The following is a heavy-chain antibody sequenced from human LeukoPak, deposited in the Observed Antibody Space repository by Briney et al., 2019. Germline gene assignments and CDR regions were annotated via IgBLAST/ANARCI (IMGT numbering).Heavy chain of an antibody. V-gene: IGHV3-23*01. CDR1: GFTFSSYA. D-gene: IGHD2-8*01. CDR3: AKTGSNGDYFDY. J-gene: IGHJ4*02. Sequence: GGSLRLSCAASGFTFSSYAMSWVRQASGKGLEWVSAISGSGGSTYYADSVKGRFTISRDNSKNTLYLQMNSLRAEDTAVYYCAKTGSNGDYFDYWGQGTLVTVSS. CDR2: ISGSGGST.